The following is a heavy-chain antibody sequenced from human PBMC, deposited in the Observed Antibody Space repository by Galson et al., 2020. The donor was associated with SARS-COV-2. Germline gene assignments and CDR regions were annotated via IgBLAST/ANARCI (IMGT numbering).Heavy chain of an antibody. CDR1: GFTFSSYG. Sequence: QLGESLKISCAASGFTFSSYGMHWVRQAPGKGLEWVAVIWYDGSNKYYADSVKGRFTISRDNSKNTLYLQMNSLRAEDTAVYYCAKARPLYDFWSGYFDYWGQGTLVTVSS. CDR3: AKARPLYDFWSGYFDY. V-gene: IGHV3-33*06. J-gene: IGHJ4*02. CDR2: IWYDGSNK. D-gene: IGHD3-3*01.